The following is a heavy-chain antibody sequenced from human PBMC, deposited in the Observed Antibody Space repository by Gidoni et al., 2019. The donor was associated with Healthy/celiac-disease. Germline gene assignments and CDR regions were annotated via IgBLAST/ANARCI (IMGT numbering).Heavy chain of an antibody. D-gene: IGHD3-16*01. CDR3: ARLSQGEPAGY. V-gene: IGHV3-74*01. J-gene: IGHJ4*02. Sequence: EVQLVESGGGLVQPGGSLRLSCAASGFTFSSYWMHWVRQAPGKGLVWVSRIKIDGSSTIYADSLKGRFTISRDNAKNTLYLQMNSLRAEDTAVYYCARLSQGEPAGYWGQGTLVTVSS. CDR2: IKIDGSST. CDR1: GFTFSSYW.